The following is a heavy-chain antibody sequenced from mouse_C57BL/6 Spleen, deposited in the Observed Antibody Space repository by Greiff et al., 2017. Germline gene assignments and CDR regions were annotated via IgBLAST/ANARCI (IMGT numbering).Heavy chain of an antibody. V-gene: IGHV1-50*01. D-gene: IGHD1-1*01. Sequence: VQLQQPGAELVKPGASVKLSCKASGYTFTSYWMQWVKQRPGQGLEWIGEIDPSDSYTNYNQKFKGKATLTVDTSSSTAYMQLSSLTSEDSVVYYCARRTTVVASDYWGQGTTLTVSS. CDR1: GYTFTSYW. J-gene: IGHJ2*01. CDR3: ARRTTVVASDY. CDR2: IDPSDSYT.